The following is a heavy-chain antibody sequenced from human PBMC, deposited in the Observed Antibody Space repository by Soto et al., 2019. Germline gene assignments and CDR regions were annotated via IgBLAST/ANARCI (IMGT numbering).Heavy chain of an antibody. CDR1: GYTFTSYA. CDR2: INAGNGNT. D-gene: IGHD2-2*01. CDR3: ARELVHEGYCSSTSCYARPRYRYWFDP. Sequence: ASVKVSCKASGYTFTSYAMHWVRQAPGQRLEWMGWINAGNGNTKYSQKFQGRVTITRDTSASTAYMELSSLRSEDTAVYYCARELVHEGYCSSTSCYARPRYRYWFDPWGQGTLVTVSS. V-gene: IGHV1-3*01. J-gene: IGHJ5*02.